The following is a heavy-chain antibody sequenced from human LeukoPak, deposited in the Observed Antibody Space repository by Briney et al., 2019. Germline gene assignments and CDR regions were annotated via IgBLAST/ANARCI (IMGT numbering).Heavy chain of an antibody. D-gene: IGHD6-13*01. CDR1: GFTFPNAW. J-gene: IGHJ5*02. Sequence: GGSLRLSCAASGFTFPNAWMSWLRQAPGKGLEWVGHIKSRTDGGTTDYAAPVKGRFTISRDDSENTLYLQMNSLKTEDTAVYYCATPGRIPEAANWFDPWGQGTLVTVSS. V-gene: IGHV3-15*01. CDR2: IKSRTDGGTT. CDR3: ATPGRIPEAANWFDP.